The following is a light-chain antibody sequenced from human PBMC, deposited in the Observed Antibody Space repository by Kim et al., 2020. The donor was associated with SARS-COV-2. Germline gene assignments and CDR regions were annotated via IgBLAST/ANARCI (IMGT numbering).Light chain of an antibody. J-gene: IGKJ4*01. V-gene: IGKV3-15*01. CDR1: QSVSSI. CDR3: QQYSHWPLT. CDR2: GAS. Sequence: EIVMTQSPATLSVSPGERATLSCRASQSVSSILAWYQQKPGQAPRLLIYGASTRATGIPGRFSGSGSGTEFTLTISSLQSEDFAVYYCQQYSHWPLTFGGGTKVDIK.